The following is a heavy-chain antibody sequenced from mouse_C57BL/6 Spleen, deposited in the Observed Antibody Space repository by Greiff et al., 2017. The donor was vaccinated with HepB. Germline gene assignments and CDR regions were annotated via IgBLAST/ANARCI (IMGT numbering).Heavy chain of an antibody. V-gene: IGHV14-2*01. CDR1: GFNIKDYY. D-gene: IGHD6-1*01. Sequence: EVMLVESGAELVKPGASVKLSCTASGFNIKDYYMHWVKQRTEQGLEWIGRIDPEDGETKYAPKFQGKATITADTSSNTAYLQLSSLTSEDTAVYYCASSLYYFDYWGQGTTLTVSS. J-gene: IGHJ2*01. CDR2: IDPEDGET. CDR3: ASSLYYFDY.